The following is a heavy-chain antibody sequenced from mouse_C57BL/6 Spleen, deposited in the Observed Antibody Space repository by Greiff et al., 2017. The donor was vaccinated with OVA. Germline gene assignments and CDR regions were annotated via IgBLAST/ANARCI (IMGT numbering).Heavy chain of an antibody. CDR1: GYAFTNYL. Sequence: VQLQESGAELVRPGTSVKVSCKASGYAFTNYLIEWVKQRPGQGLEWIGVINPGSGGTTYNEKFKGKATLTADKSSSTAYMQLSSLTSEDSAVYFCARGDYSNYYFDYWGQGTTLTVSS. D-gene: IGHD2-5*01. CDR3: ARGDYSNYYFDY. CDR2: INPGSGGT. V-gene: IGHV1-54*01. J-gene: IGHJ2*01.